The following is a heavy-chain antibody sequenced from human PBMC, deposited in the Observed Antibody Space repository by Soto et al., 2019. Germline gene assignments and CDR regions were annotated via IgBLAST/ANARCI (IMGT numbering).Heavy chain of an antibody. Sequence: PGGSLRLSCAASGFTFSSYAMSWVRQAPGKGLEWVSAISGSGGSTYYADSVKGRFTISRDNSKNTLYLQMNSLRAEDTAVYYCAKYTLSLTNLIYYFDYWGQGTLVTVSS. CDR1: GFTFSSYA. D-gene: IGHD2-2*02. CDR3: AKYTLSLTNLIYYFDY. V-gene: IGHV3-23*01. CDR2: ISGSGGST. J-gene: IGHJ4*02.